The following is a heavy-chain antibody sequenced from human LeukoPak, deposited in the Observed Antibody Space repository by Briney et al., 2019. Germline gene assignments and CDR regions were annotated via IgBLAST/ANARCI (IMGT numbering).Heavy chain of an antibody. V-gene: IGHV1-2*04. Sequence: GASVKVSCKASGYTFTGYYMHWVRQAPGQGLEWMGWINPNSGGTNYAQKFQGWVTMTRDTSISTAYMELSRLGSDDTAVYYCARDGAAAGTPFDYWGQGTLVTVSS. CDR1: GYTFTGYY. CDR3: ARDGAAAGTPFDY. CDR2: INPNSGGT. D-gene: IGHD6-13*01. J-gene: IGHJ4*02.